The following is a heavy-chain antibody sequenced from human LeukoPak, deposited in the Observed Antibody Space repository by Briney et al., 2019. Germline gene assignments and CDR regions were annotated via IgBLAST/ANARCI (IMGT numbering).Heavy chain of an antibody. CDR2: IGGLGSSA. J-gene: IGHJ4*02. V-gene: IGHV3-23*01. CDR1: GFTFSSHA. CDR3: ARDPGVVAFHYFDF. D-gene: IGHD3-3*01. Sequence: GGSLRLSCAASGFTFSSHAMAWVRQAPGKGLEWVSAIGGLGSSAYYGDSVKGRFTISRDNSKNTVYLQMDSLRVEDTAVYYCARDPGVVAFHYFDFWGQGTLITVSS.